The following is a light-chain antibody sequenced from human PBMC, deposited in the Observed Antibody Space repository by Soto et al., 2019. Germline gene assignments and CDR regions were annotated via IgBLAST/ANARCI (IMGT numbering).Light chain of an antibody. V-gene: IGLV2-14*01. CDR3: CSYTSSSTRV. CDR2: DVT. Sequence: QSALTQPASVSGSPGQSITISCTGTSSDVGGYNYVSWYQQHPGKAPKLLIYDVTNRPSGVSNRFSGSKSSDTASLTISGLQGEDEADYYCCSYTSSSTRVFGGGTKLTVL. J-gene: IGLJ3*02. CDR1: SSDVGGYNY.